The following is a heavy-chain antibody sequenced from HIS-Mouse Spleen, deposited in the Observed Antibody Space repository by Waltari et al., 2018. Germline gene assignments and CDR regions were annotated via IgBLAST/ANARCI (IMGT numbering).Heavy chain of an antibody. J-gene: IGHJ5*02. Sequence: QVQLQESGPGLVKPSQTLSLTCPVPGGSISSGGYYWSWIRQHPGKGLEGVVYIYYSGSTYDNPSRKSRVTISVDTSKTQFSLKLSSVTAADTAVYYCARSPYYDVWSGYSDNWFDPWGQGTLVTVSS. CDR2: IYYSGST. CDR1: GGSISSGGYY. V-gene: IGHV4-31*03. CDR3: ARSPYYDVWSGYSDNWFDP. D-gene: IGHD3-3*01.